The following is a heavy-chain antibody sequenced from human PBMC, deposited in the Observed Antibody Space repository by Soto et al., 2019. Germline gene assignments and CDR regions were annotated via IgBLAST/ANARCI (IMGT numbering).Heavy chain of an antibody. Sequence: EVQLVESGGGLVQPGGSLRLSCAASGFTFSSYAMHWVRQAPGKGLEYVSAISSNGSSTDYANSVKGRFTISRDNSKNTLYLQMGSLRAEDMAVYYCARGGGYYFDYWGQGTLVTVSS. J-gene: IGHJ4*02. CDR3: ARGGGYYFDY. CDR1: GFTFSSYA. CDR2: ISSNGSST. V-gene: IGHV3-64*01.